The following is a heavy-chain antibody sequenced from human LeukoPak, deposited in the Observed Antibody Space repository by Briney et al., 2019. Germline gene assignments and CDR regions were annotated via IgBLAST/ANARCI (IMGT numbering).Heavy chain of an antibody. Sequence: GGSLRLSCAASGFTFSSYSMNWVRQAPGKGLEWVSSISSGSSYIYYADSVKGRFTISRDNAKNSLYLQMNSLRAEDTAVYYCANSIAAAGFDYWGQGTLVTVSS. CDR3: ANSIAAAGFDY. J-gene: IGHJ4*02. CDR1: GFTFSSYS. CDR2: ISSGSSYI. D-gene: IGHD6-13*01. V-gene: IGHV3-21*01.